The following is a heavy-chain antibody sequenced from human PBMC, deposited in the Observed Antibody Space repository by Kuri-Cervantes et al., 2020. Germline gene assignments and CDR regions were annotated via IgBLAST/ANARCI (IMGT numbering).Heavy chain of an antibody. J-gene: IGHJ5*02. V-gene: IGHV4-61*02. CDR3: AREVAVAGTGWFDP. CDR1: GGSISSGSYY. Sequence: LRLSCTVSGGSISSGSYYWSWIRQPAGKGLEWIGRIYTSGSTNYNPSLKSRVTISVDTSKNQFSLKLSSVTAADTAVYYCAREVAVAGTGWFDPWGQGTLVTVSS. CDR2: IYTSGST. D-gene: IGHD6-19*01.